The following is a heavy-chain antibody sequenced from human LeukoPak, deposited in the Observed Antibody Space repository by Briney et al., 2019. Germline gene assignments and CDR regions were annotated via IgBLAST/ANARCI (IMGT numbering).Heavy chain of an antibody. CDR2: IHHTGST. CDR3: ARHNCRNFVFDY. Sequence: SETLSLTCTVSGRSISGYYGSWIRQPPGMGLEWIGYIHHTGSTKYNPSLRSRVTMLVDTSKNHFSLRLSSVTAADTAVYHCARHNCRNFVFDYWGQGTLVTVPS. CDR1: GRSISGYY. V-gene: IGHV4-59*08. D-gene: IGHD1-20*01. J-gene: IGHJ4*02.